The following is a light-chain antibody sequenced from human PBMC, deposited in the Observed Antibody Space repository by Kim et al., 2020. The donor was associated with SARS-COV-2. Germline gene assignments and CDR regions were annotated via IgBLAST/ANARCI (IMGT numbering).Light chain of an antibody. CDR2: YKSDADK. J-gene: IGLJ3*02. V-gene: IGLV5-45*01. CDR1: CGINVGTYR. Sequence: LPCTLRCGINVGTYRLYWYQPKPGSPPQYLLRYKSDADKQQGSGVPSRFSGSKDASANAGILLISGLQSEDEADYYCMIWHSSAWVFGGGTQLTVL. CDR3: MIWHSSAWV.